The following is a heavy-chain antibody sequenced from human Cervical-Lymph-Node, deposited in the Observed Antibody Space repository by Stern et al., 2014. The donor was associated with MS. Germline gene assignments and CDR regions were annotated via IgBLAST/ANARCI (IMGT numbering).Heavy chain of an antibody. CDR2: VYYNGNT. Sequence: QVQLQESGPGLVKPSETLSLTCTVSGGSVSSGSHYWTWIRQPPGKGLEWIGYVYYNGNTKFTPSLKSRVTMLIDASKNQFSLKLSSVTVADTAVYYCARGRIAAAGAPGRFEYWGQGTLVTVSS. CDR1: GGSVSSGSHY. CDR3: ARGRIAAAGAPGRFEY. D-gene: IGHD6-13*01. V-gene: IGHV4-61*01. J-gene: IGHJ4*02.